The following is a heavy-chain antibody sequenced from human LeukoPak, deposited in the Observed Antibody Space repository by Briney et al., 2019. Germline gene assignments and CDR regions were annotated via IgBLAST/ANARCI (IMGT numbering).Heavy chain of an antibody. D-gene: IGHD2-2*01. J-gene: IGHJ5*02. CDR1: GFTFSSYS. Sequence: NPGGSLRLSCAASGFTFSSYSMNWVRQAPGKGLEWVSSISSSSSYIYYADSVKGRFTISRDNAKNSLYLQMNSLRAEDTAVYYCAREIGYCSSTSCYGNNWFDPWGQGTLVTVSS. CDR3: AREIGYCSSTSCYGNNWFDP. CDR2: ISSSSSYI. V-gene: IGHV3-21*01.